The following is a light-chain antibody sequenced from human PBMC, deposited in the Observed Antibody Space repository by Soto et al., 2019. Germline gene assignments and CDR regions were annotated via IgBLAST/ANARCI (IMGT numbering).Light chain of an antibody. J-gene: IGLJ2*01. CDR2: DND. CDR1: SSNIGNRY. Sequence: QSVLTQPPSVSAAPGQKVTISCSGSSSNIGNRYVSWYQHLPGTAPKLLIYDNDKRPSGIPDRFSGSKSGTSATLGITGFQTGDEADYYCGTWDDSLSAGVFGGGTKVTVL. V-gene: IGLV1-51*01. CDR3: GTWDDSLSAGV.